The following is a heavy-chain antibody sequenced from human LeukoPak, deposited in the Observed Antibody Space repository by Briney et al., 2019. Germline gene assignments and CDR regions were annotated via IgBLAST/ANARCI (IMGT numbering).Heavy chain of an antibody. V-gene: IGHV4-59*01. CDR1: GGPITVYH. J-gene: IGHJ4*02. CDR3: ARFHRDWGLDY. Sequence: SETLSLTCSVSGGPITVYHWIWIRQPPGKGLEFIGYIHYTGSTNYNSSLTSRISISTDTSKNQFSLMMTSVTAADTDVYYCARFHRDWGLDYWGQGILVTVSS. D-gene: IGHD2-21*02. CDR2: IHYTGST.